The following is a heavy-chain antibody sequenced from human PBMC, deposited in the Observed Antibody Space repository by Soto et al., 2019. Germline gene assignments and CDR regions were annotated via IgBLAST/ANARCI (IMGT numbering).Heavy chain of an antibody. J-gene: IGHJ4*02. Sequence: KSGGSLRLSCAASGFTFTRYSMNWVRQAPGKGLEWVSSISSTTNYIYYGDSMKGRFTISGDNAKNSLYPEMNSLRAEDTAVYYCARESEDLTSNFDYWGQGTLVTVSS. CDR3: ARESEDLTSNFDY. CDR2: ISSTTNYI. CDR1: GFTFTRYS. V-gene: IGHV3-21*06.